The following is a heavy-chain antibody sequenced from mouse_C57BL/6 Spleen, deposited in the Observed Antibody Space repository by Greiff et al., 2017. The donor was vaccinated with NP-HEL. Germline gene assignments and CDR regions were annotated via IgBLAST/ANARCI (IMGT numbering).Heavy chain of an antibody. J-gene: IGHJ2*01. CDR2: INPNNGGT. V-gene: IGHV1-26*01. CDR3: ARRWRGDDYFDY. CDR1: GYTFTDYY. Sequence: EVQLQQSGPELVKPGASVKISCKASGYTFTDYYMNWVKQSHGKSLEWIGDINPNNGGTSYNQKFKGKATLTVDKSSSTAYMELRSLTSEDSAVYYCARRWRGDDYFDYWGQGTTLTVSS.